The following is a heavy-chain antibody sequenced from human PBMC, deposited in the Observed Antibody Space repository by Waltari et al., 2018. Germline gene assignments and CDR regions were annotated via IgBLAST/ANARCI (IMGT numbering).Heavy chain of an antibody. D-gene: IGHD3-10*01. J-gene: IGHJ3*02. V-gene: IGHV1-2*02. CDR2: SNVDTVNT. CDR3: ASDYVRGSDAFDI. CDR1: GYRFTDSH. Sequence: QAQLVQSGPEVKMAGASVKVSCMASGYRFTDSHIHWVRQVPGKGLEWRGRSNVDTVNTKYAQKFQGRVTVTRDMSINTAYIELSDLRSDDTAMYYCASDYVRGSDAFDIWGQGTMVTVSS.